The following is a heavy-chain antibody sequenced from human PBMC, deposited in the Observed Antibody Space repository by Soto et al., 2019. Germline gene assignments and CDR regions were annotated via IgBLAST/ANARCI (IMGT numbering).Heavy chain of an antibody. CDR1: GASVSRDSYY. V-gene: IGHV4-39*01. D-gene: IGHD3-10*02. CDR2: IYYTGTT. J-gene: IGHJ4*02. CDR3: ARPESVYVRLYSARFDF. Sequence: QLQIQESGPGLVKPSETLSLTCTVSGASVSRDSYYWGWVRQPPGKGLEWIGSIYYTGTTYYTPSLKSRVTISIDPSKNQFSPNLRSVTASDTAVYYCARPESVYVRLYSARFDFWGQGTLVTVSS.